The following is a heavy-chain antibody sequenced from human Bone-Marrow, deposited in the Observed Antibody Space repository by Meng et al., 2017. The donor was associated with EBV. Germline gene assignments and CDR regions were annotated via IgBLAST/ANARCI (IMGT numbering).Heavy chain of an antibody. J-gene: IGHJ4*02. CDR3: ARRLRYNNWLFDF. D-gene: IGHD3-9*01. Sequence: QITLKASGPTLVKPTQTLTLTCTFSGFSLTSGVGVGWIRQPPGKALEWLALIHWDDEKRYSPSLESRLTITKDTSKNEVVLTMTNMDPVDTATYYCARRLRYNNWLFDFWGPGTLVTVSS. V-gene: IGHV2-5*02. CDR1: GFSLTSGVG. CDR2: IHWDDEK.